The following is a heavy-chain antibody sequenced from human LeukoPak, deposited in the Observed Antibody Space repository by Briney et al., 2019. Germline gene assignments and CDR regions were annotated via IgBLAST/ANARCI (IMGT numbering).Heavy chain of an antibody. D-gene: IGHD6-13*01. CDR1: GGSISSGGYY. CDR2: IYYSGST. V-gene: IGHV4-31*03. Sequence: PSQTLSLTCTVSGGSISSGGYYWSWIRQHPGKGLEWIGYIYYSGSTYYNPSLKGRVTISVDTSKNQFSLKLSSVTAADTAVYYCARGGGSSSRKSKPNWFDPWGQGTLVTVSS. CDR3: ARGGGSSSRKSKPNWFDP. J-gene: IGHJ5*02.